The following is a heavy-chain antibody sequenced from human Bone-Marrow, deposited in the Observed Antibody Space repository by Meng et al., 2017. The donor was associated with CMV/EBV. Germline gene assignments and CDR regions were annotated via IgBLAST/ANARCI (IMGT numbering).Heavy chain of an antibody. V-gene: IGHV3-30-3*01. CDR1: GFTFSSYA. D-gene: IGHD2-2*01. CDR3: ARGRMVPAAIVGY. CDR2: ISYDGSNK. J-gene: IGHJ4*02. Sequence: GGSLRLSCAASGFTFSSYAMSWVRQAPGKGLEWVAVISYDGSNKYYADSVKGRFTISRDNSKNTLYLQMNSLIAEDTAVYYCARGRMVPAAIVGYWGQGTLVTVSS.